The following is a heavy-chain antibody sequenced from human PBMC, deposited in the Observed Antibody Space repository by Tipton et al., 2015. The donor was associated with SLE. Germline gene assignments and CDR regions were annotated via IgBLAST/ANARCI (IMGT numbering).Heavy chain of an antibody. V-gene: IGHV1-46*01. CDR2: IIPSAGST. Sequence: QLVQSGPEVKQPGASVKVSCKASGYTFTSYYIHWVRQAPGQGLEWMGIIIPSAGSTNYAQKLQGRVTMTSDTSTSTAYMELRSLRSDDTAIYYCARVRVDTAMGVFDFWGQGTLVTVSS. CDR1: GYTFTSYY. D-gene: IGHD5-18*01. CDR3: ARVRVDTAMGVFDF. J-gene: IGHJ4*02.